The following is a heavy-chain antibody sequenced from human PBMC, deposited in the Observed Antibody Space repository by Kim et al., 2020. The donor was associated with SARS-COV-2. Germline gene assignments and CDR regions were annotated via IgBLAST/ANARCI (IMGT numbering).Heavy chain of an antibody. D-gene: IGHD3-10*01. CDR3: VRAYSSGTYYNIGPGDY. V-gene: IGHV3-74*01. J-gene: IGHJ4*02. Sequence: GGSLRLSCAASGFTFSSYWMHWVRQAPGKGLVWVAHINSDGTERHYADSVTGRFTISRDNAKNTLYLQMNSLRADDTAVYFCVRAYSSGTYYNIGPGDYWGQGTLVTVSS. CDR1: GFTFSSYW. CDR2: INSDGTER.